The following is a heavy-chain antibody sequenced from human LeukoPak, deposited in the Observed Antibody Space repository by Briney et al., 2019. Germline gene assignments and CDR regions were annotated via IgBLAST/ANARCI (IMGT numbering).Heavy chain of an antibody. CDR3: AKYAVREIFFGDY. CDR2: ISYDGRNK. D-gene: IGHD3-3*01. CDR1: GFTFSKFA. Sequence: GGSLRLSCAAAGFTFSKFAMHWVRQAPGKGLEWMSVISYDGRNKYFADSVKGRFTLSRDNSKNTLYLQMNNLRAEDTAVYYCAKYAVREIFFGDYWGQGTLVAVSS. J-gene: IGHJ4*02. V-gene: IGHV3-30-3*02.